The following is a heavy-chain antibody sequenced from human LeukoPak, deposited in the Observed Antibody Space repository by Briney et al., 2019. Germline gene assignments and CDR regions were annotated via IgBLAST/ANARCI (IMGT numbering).Heavy chain of an antibody. Sequence: AGGSLRLSCTASGSTFGDYAMSWVRQAPGKGLEWVGFIRSKAYGGTTEYAASVKGRFTISRDDSKNIAYLQMNSLKTEDTAVYYCTRVMIVVVAADYWGQGTLVTVSS. CDR3: TRVMIVVVAADY. V-gene: IGHV3-49*04. CDR1: GSTFGDYA. J-gene: IGHJ4*02. CDR2: IRSKAYGGTT. D-gene: IGHD3-22*01.